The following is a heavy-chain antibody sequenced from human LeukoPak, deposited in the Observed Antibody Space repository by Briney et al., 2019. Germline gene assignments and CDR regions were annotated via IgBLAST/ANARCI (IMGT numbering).Heavy chain of an antibody. V-gene: IGHV4-61*01. CDR2: IYYSGST. Sequence: SGTLSLTCTVSGASITNSRYYWGWIRQPPGKGLEWIGYIYYSGSTNYNPSLESRVTISVDTSKNQFSLKLSSVTAADTAVYYCARDRVDLGFDPWGQGTLVTVSS. CDR1: GASITNSRYY. D-gene: IGHD2-15*01. CDR3: ARDRVDLGFDP. J-gene: IGHJ5*02.